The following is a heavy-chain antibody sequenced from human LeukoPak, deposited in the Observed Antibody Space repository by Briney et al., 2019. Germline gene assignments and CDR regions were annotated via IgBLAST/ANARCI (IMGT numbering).Heavy chain of an antibody. D-gene: IGHD6-13*01. CDR1: GFTFSDYY. V-gene: IGHV3-11*01. CDR2: ISSSGSTT. Sequence: GGSLRLPCAASGFTFSDYYMSWIRQAPGKGLEWVSYISSSGSTTYYADSVKGRFTISRDNSKNTLYLQMNSLRAEDTAVYYCAKDRRWAAASWFDPWGQGTLVTVSS. CDR3: AKDRRWAAASWFDP. J-gene: IGHJ5*02.